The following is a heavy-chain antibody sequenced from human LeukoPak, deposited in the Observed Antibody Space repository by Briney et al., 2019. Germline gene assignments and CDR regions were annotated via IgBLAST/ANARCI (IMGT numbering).Heavy chain of an antibody. CDR3: ASLGVTTVSFYGMDV. CDR2: INPVSGGT. V-gene: IGHV1-2*02. Sequence: ASVKVSCKASGYIFTTYFIHWVRQAPGHGLEWMGWINPVSGGTYYAQNFQGRLSMTRDMSITTASMELNRLRSDDTALYYCASLGVTTVSFYGMDVWGQGTTVTVSS. D-gene: IGHD1-26*01. CDR1: GYIFTTYF. J-gene: IGHJ6*02.